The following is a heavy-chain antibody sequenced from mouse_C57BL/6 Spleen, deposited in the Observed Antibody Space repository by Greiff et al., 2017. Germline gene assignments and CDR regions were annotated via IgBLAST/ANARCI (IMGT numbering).Heavy chain of an antibody. V-gene: IGHV1-52*01. CDR1: GFTFTSYW. Sequence: QVQLQQPGAELVRPGSSVKLSCKASGFTFTSYWMHWVKQRPIQGLEWIGNIDPSDCETHYNQKFKDKATLPGDKSSSTAYMQLSSLTSEDSAVYYYTGGNMVTTTQHLYFDVWGTGTTVTVSS. D-gene: IGHD2-2*01. CDR3: TGGNMVTTTQHLYFDV. J-gene: IGHJ1*03. CDR2: IDPSDCET.